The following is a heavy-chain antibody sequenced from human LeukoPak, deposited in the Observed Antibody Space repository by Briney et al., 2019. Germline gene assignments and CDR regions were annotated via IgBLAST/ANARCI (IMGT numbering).Heavy chain of an antibody. Sequence: GGSLRLSCAASRFIVSCNYMRCVRQAPRRGLDCVSIIYPCGSTYYTDSVKDRFTISRDNSKNTLYLQMNSLRAEDTAVYYCARPVVKDGMDVWGQGTTVTVSS. J-gene: IGHJ6*02. CDR3: ARPVVKDGMDV. CDR2: IYPCGST. CDR1: RFIVSCNY. V-gene: IGHV3-66*04. D-gene: IGHD3-22*01.